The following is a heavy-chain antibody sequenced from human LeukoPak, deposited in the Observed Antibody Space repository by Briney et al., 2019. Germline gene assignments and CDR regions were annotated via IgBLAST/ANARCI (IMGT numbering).Heavy chain of an antibody. CDR2: VWYDGSNK. J-gene: IGHJ4*02. Sequence: GGSLRLSCAASGFTFSSYAMSWVRQAPGKGLEWVAVVWYDGSNKDYADSVKGRFTISRDNSKNTLYLQMNSLRAEDTAVYYCARARNNYDSSGFSALDYWGQGTLVTVSS. D-gene: IGHD3-22*01. CDR3: ARARNNYDSSGFSALDY. V-gene: IGHV3-33*08. CDR1: GFTFSSYA.